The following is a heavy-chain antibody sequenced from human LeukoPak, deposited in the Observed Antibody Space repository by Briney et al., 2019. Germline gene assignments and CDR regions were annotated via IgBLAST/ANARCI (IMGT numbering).Heavy chain of an antibody. CDR3: ARDEALYYYDSSGYYYGYGMDV. V-gene: IGHV1-3*01. Sequence: ASVKVSCKASGYTFTSYAMHWVRQAPGQRLEWMGWINAGNGNTKYSQKFQGRVTITRDTSASTAYMELSSLRSEDTAVYYCARDEALYYYDSSGYYYGYGMDVWGQGTTVTVSS. D-gene: IGHD3-22*01. CDR1: GYTFTSYA. CDR2: INAGNGNT. J-gene: IGHJ6*02.